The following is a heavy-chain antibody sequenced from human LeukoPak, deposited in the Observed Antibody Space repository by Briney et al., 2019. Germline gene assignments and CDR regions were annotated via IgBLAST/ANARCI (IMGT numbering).Heavy chain of an antibody. CDR3: ARLARITIFGVVTWDAFDI. CDR1: GGSISSYY. CDR2: IYYSGST. D-gene: IGHD3-3*01. Sequence: PSETLSLTCTVSGGSISSYYWSWIRQPPGKGLEWIGYIYYSGSTNYNPSLKSRVTISVDTSKNQFSLKLSSVSAADTAVYYCARLARITIFGVVTWDAFDIWGQGTMVTVSS. J-gene: IGHJ3*02. V-gene: IGHV4-59*01.